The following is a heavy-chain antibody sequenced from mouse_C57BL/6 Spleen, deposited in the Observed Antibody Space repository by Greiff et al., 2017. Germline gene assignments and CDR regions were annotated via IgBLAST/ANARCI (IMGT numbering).Heavy chain of an antibody. Sequence: QVQLKESGPGLVQPSQSLSITCTVSGFSLTSYGVHWVRQSPGKGLEWLGVIWRGGSTDYNAAFMSTLSITKDNSKSHVFFKMNSLHADDTAIYYCAKMGTTVVARYFYVWGTGTTVTVSS. D-gene: IGHD1-1*01. CDR1: GFSLTSYG. CDR3: AKMGTTVVARYFYV. V-gene: IGHV2-5*01. CDR2: IWRGGST. J-gene: IGHJ1*03.